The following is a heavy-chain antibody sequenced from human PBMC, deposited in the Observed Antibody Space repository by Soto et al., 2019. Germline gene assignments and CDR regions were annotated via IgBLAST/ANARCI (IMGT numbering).Heavy chain of an antibody. CDR1: GFTITKCA. Sequence: QVRLVASGGGVVRPGGSLRLSCAASGFTITKCAIHWIRQAPGKGLEWVGVVGSDGTHRYYADSVRGRFTISRDTSENTVFLQTDSPTTEETALCYCARDSIVYSPYYFDTWGQGTLVTVSS. D-gene: IGHD2-8*01. J-gene: IGHJ4*02. CDR2: VGSDGTHR. V-gene: IGHV3-30*01. CDR3: ARDSIVYSPYYFDT.